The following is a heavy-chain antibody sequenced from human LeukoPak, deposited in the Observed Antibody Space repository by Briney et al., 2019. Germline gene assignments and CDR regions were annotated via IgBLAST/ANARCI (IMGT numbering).Heavy chain of an antibody. CDR3: ARTTYYDFWSGYY. CDR1: GGTFSSYA. V-gene: IGHV1-69*04. J-gene: IGHJ4*02. CDR2: IIPILGIA. D-gene: IGHD3-3*01. Sequence: SVKVSCKASGGTFSSYAISWVRQAPGQGLEWMGRIIPILGIANYAQKFQGRVTITADKSTSTAYMELSSLRPGDTAVYYCARTTYYDFWSGYYWGQGTLVTVSS.